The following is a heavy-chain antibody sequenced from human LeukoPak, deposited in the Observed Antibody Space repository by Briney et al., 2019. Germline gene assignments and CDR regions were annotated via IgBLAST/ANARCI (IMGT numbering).Heavy chain of an antibody. Sequence: ASVKVSCKASGYTFTSYYMHWVRQAPGQGLEWMGIINPSGGSTSYAQKFQGRVTMTRDTSTSTVYMELSSLRSEDTAVYYCARARYDSGRWVSGNDYWSQGTLVTVSS. CDR2: INPSGGST. V-gene: IGHV1-46*01. D-gene: IGHD1-26*01. CDR1: GYTFTSYY. J-gene: IGHJ4*02. CDR3: ARARYDSGRWVSGNDY.